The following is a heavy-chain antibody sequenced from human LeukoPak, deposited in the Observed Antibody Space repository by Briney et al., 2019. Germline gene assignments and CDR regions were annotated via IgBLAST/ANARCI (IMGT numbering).Heavy chain of an antibody. CDR2: IYPGESDT. CDR3: ARLRDGRAFGAIDY. D-gene: IGHD3-10*01. Sequence: GGSLSLSCKGCGYIFTSYWIGWLRQMPGKGLEWMGIIYPGESDTRYSPSFQGQVSIPGDKSISPAYLQCSRLKASDSAMYYCARLRDGRAFGAIDYWGQGTLVTVSS. CDR1: GYIFTSYW. V-gene: IGHV5-51*01. J-gene: IGHJ4*02.